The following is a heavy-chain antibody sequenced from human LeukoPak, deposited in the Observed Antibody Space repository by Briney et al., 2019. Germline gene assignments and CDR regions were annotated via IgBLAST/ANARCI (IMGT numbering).Heavy chain of an antibody. J-gene: IGHJ4*02. CDR3: ARDKVAVAGTTEH. D-gene: IGHD6-19*01. CDR2: ISAYNGNT. CDR1: GYTFTNYG. V-gene: IGHV1-18*01. Sequence: GASVKVSCKASGYTFTNYGISWVRQAPGQGLEWMGWISAYNGNTNYAQKLQDRATMTTDTSTSTAYMELRSLRPDDTVVYYCARDKVAVAGTTEHWGQGTLVTVSS.